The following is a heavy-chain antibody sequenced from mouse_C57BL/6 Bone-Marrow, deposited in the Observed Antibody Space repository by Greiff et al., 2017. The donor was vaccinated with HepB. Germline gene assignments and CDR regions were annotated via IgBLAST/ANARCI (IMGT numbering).Heavy chain of an antibody. J-gene: IGHJ2*01. D-gene: IGHD1-1*01. Sequence: QVHVKQSGAELVKPGASVKLSCKASGYTFTSYWMHWVKQRPGQGLEWIGMIHPNSGSTNYNEKFKSKATLTVDKSSSTAYMQLSSLTSEDSAVYYCASYYYGSSFYFDYWGQGTTLTVSS. CDR3: ASYYYGSSFYFDY. CDR2: IHPNSGST. CDR1: GYTFTSYW. V-gene: IGHV1-64*01.